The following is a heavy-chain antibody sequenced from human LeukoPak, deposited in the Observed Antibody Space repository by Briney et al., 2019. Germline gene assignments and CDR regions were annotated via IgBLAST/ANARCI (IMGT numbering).Heavy chain of an antibody. D-gene: IGHD3-22*01. Sequence: SETLSLTCTVSGGSISSFYWNWIRQPPGKGLVWIGYIHYSGSTNYNPSLKSRVTISVDTSKNQFSLKLSSVTAADTAVYYCARGLIVVVDWGQGTLVTVSS. CDR1: GGSISSFY. CDR3: ARGLIVVVD. V-gene: IGHV4-59*08. CDR2: IHYSGST. J-gene: IGHJ4*02.